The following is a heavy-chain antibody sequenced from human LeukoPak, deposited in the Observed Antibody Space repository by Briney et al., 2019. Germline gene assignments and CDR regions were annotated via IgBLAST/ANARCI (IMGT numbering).Heavy chain of an antibody. CDR2: INPNSGGT. CDR3: ARDLSYDFWSGFDRPWVGAFDI. J-gene: IGHJ3*02. V-gene: IGHV1-2*02. Sequence: ASVKVSCRASGYTFTGYYMHWVRQAPGQGLEWMGWINPNSGGTNYAQKFQGRVTMTRDTSISTAYMELSRLRSDDTAVYYCARDLSYDFWSGFDRPWVGAFDIWGQGTMVTVSS. CDR1: GYTFTGYY. D-gene: IGHD3-3*01.